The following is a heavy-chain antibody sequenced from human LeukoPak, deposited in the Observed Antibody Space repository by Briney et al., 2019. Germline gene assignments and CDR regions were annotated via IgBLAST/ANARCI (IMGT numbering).Heavy chain of an antibody. V-gene: IGHV3-9*01. CDR1: GFTFDDYA. Sequence: GGSLRLSCAASGFTFDDYAMHWVRQAPGKGLEWVSGISWNSGSIGYADSVKGRFTISRDNAKNSLYLQMNSLRAEDTALYYCAKDITMVQGVIPDAFDIWGQGAMVTVSP. CDR2: ISWNSGSI. D-gene: IGHD3-10*01. J-gene: IGHJ3*02. CDR3: AKDITMVQGVIPDAFDI.